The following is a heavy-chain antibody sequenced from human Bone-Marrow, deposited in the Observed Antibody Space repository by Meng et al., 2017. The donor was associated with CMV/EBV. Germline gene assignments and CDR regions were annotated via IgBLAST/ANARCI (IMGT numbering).Heavy chain of an antibody. J-gene: IGHJ6*02. D-gene: IGHD2-2*01. CDR2: ITYDGSNK. V-gene: IGHV3-30*04. CDR1: GFTFSSYA. Sequence: WGSLRLSCAASGFTFSSYAMHWVRQAPGKGLEWVAVITYDGSNKYYADSEKGRFTISRDNSKNTLYLQMYSLRAEDTAVYYCARDLGCSSTSCYEGGYYCYYYGMDVWGQGTTVTVSS. CDR3: ARDLGCSSTSCYEGGYYCYYYGMDV.